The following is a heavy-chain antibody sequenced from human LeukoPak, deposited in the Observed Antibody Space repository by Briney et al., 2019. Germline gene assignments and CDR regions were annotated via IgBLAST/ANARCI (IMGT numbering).Heavy chain of an antibody. CDR3: ARDHGSSWYDYYYYMDV. D-gene: IGHD6-13*01. J-gene: IGHJ6*03. Sequence: GGSLRLSCAASGFTFSSYSMNWVRQAPGKGLEWVSSISSSSSYIYYADSVKGRFTISRDNAKNSLYLQMNSLRAEDTAMYYCARDHGSSWYDYYYYMDVWGKGTTVTVSS. CDR1: GFTFSSYS. V-gene: IGHV3-21*01. CDR2: ISSSSSYI.